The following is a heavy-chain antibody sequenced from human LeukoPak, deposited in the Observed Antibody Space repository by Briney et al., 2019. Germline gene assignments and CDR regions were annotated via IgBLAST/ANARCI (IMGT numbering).Heavy chain of an antibody. CDR1: GGSFSGYY. CDR3: ARNLGYTFDY. CDR2: INHCGST. J-gene: IGHJ4*02. D-gene: IGHD6-13*01. Sequence: PSETLSLTCAVYGGSFSGYYWSWIRQPPGKGLEWIGEINHCGSTNYNPSLKSRVTISVDTSKNQFSLKLSSVTAADTAVYYCARNLGYTFDYWGQGTLVTVSS. V-gene: IGHV4-34*01.